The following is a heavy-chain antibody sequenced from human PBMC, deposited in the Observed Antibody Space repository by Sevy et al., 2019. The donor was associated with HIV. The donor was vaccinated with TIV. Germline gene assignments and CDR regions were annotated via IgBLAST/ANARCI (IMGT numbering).Heavy chain of an antibody. V-gene: IGHV3-21*01. CDR1: GFTFSSYS. D-gene: IGHD2-2*01. J-gene: IGHJ6*02. Sequence: GGSLRLSCAASGFTFSSYSMNWVRQAPGKGLEWVSSISSSSSYIYYADSVKGRFTISRDNAKNSLYLQMNSLRAEDTAVYYCARDFRLPAARHYYYYYGMDVWGQGTTVTVSS. CDR2: ISSSSSYI. CDR3: ARDFRLPAARHYYYYYGMDV.